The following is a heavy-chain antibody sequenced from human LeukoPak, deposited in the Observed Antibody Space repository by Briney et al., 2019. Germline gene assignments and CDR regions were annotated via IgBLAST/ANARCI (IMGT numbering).Heavy chain of an antibody. CDR2: ISSSSSYI. V-gene: IGHV3-21*04. D-gene: IGHD6-19*01. CDR3: AKVSSGWYVVDY. J-gene: IGHJ4*02. Sequence: PGGSLRLSCAASGFTFSSYSMNWVRQAPGKGLEWVSSISSSSSYIYYADSVKGRFTISRDNSKNTLYLQMNSLRAEDTAVYYCAKVSSGWYVVDYWGQGTLVTVSS. CDR1: GFTFSSYS.